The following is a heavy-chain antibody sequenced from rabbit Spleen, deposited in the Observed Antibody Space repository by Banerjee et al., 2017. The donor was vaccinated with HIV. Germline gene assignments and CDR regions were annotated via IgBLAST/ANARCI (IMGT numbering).Heavy chain of an antibody. CDR3: ARDAGRGDYIDGVFNL. V-gene: IGHV1S40*01. CDR2: IDAGSSGFT. D-gene: IGHD8-1*01. Sequence: QSLEESGGDLVKPGESLTLTCIASGVSFSGSSYMCWVRQAPGKGLEWVVCIDAGSSGFTYFASWAKGRFTISKTSSTTVTLQMTSLTAADTGSYFCARDAGRGDYIDGVFNLWGPGTLVTVS. CDR1: GVSFSGSSY. J-gene: IGHJ4*01.